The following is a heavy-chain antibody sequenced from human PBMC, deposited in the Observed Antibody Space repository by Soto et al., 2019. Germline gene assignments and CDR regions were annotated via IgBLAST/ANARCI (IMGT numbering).Heavy chain of an antibody. CDR3: ARQLGYCSGGSCRPGRFDP. CDR2: IYYSGST. Sequence: PSETLSLTCTVSGGSISSSSYYWGWIRQPPGKGLEWIGSIYYSGSTYYNPSLKSRVTISVDTSKNQFSLKLSSVTAADTAVYYCARQLGYCSGGSCRPGRFDPWGQGTLVTVSS. J-gene: IGHJ5*02. CDR1: GGSISSSSYY. D-gene: IGHD2-15*01. V-gene: IGHV4-39*01.